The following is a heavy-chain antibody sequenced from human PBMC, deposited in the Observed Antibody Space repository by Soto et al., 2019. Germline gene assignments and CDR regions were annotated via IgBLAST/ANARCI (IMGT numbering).Heavy chain of an antibody. Sequence: GAAVKVSYKASGYTFTSYYMHLVRQAPGQGREWMGIINPSGGSTSYAQKLQGRVTMTRDTSTSTVYMELSSLRSEDTAVYYCARGAYYDSHPDAFDIWGQGTMVTVSS. V-gene: IGHV1-46*01. D-gene: IGHD3-22*01. CDR3: ARGAYYDSHPDAFDI. J-gene: IGHJ3*02. CDR2: INPSGGST. CDR1: GYTFTSYY.